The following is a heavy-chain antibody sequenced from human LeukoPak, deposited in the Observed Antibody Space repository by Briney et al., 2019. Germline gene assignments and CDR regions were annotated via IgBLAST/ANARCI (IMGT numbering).Heavy chain of an antibody. J-gene: IGHJ5*02. D-gene: IGHD3-10*01. V-gene: IGHV3-9*01. CDR1: GFTFDDYA. CDR2: ISWNSGSI. CDR3: AKDQRGTIYYYGSGSYDWFDP. Sequence: GRSLRLSCAASGFTFDDYAMHWVRQAPGKGLEWVSGISWNSGSIGYADSVKGRFTISRDNAKNSLYLQMNSLRTEDTAVYYCAKDQRGTIYYYGSGSYDWFDPWGQGTLVTVSS.